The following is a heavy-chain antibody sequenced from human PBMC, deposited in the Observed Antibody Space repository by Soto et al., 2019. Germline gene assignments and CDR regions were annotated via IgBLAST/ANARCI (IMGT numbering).Heavy chain of an antibody. CDR2: IYYSGST. V-gene: IGHV4-59*12. J-gene: IGHJ6*02. CDR1: GGSISSYY. D-gene: IGHD6-19*01. Sequence: SVPLSLTCTVAGGSISSYYWSWIRQPPGKGLEWIGYIYYSGSTNYNPSLKSRVTISVDTSKNQFSLKLSSVTAADTAVYYCARYSSGWYYALDVWGQGTTVTVSS. CDR3: ARYSSGWYYALDV.